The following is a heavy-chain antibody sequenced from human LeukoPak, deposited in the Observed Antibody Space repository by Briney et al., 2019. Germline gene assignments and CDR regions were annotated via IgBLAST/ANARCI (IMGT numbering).Heavy chain of an antibody. D-gene: IGHD2-2*01. J-gene: IGHJ5*02. CDR1: GFTFSSYS. CDR3: ARDRYADMKLVVPAHNWFDP. CDR2: ISSSSSTI. V-gene: IGHV3-48*04. Sequence: PGGSLRLSCAASGFTFSSYSMNWVRQAPGKGLEWVSYISSSSSTIYYADSVKGRFTISRDNAKNSLYLQMNSLRAEDTAVYYCARDRYADMKLVVPAHNWFDPWGQGTLVTVSS.